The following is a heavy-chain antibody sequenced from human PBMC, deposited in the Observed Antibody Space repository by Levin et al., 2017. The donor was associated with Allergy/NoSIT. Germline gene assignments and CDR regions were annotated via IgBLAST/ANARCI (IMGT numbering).Heavy chain of an antibody. CDR3: AKHLSVTVFGVNSLIDY. V-gene: IGHV3-23*01. J-gene: IGHJ4*02. Sequence: GRFTISRDNSKNTLYLQMDSLRAEDTAVYYCAKHLSVTVFGVNSLIDYWGQGTLVTVSS. D-gene: IGHD3-3*01.